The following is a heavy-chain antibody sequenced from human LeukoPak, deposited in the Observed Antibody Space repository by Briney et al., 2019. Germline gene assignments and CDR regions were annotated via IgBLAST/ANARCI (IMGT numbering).Heavy chain of an antibody. CDR2: IYTSGST. CDR3: AGYYDSSGPMGYRI. D-gene: IGHD3-22*01. J-gene: IGHJ3*02. V-gene: IGHV4-61*02. CDR1: GDSISSGSYF. Sequence: SETLSLTYTVSGDSISSGSYFGSWIRQPAGKGLEWIGRIYTSGSTKYNPSLKSRVTISVDTSRNQFSLKLSSVTAADTAVYYCAGYYDSSGPMGYRIWGQGTMVTVSS.